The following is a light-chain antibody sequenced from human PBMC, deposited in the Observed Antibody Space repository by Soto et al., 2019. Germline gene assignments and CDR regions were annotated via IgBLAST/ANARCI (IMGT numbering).Light chain of an antibody. J-gene: IGKJ5*01. CDR1: QSIGRW. CDR2: DAS. CDR3: QQYDDWPLT. V-gene: IGKV1-5*01. Sequence: DIQMTQSPSTLSASVGDRVTITCRASQSIGRWLAWYQQKSGKAPKLLIYDASGLESGVPSRFSGSGSGTEFTLTISSLQSEDFAVYYCQQYDDWPLTFGQGTRLEIK.